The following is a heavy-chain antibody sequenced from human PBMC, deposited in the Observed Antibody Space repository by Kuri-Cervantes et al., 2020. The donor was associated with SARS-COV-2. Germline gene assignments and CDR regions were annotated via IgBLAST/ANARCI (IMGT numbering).Heavy chain of an antibody. CDR1: GGTFSSYA. D-gene: IGHD5-24*01. Sequence: SVKVSCKASGGTFSSYAISWVRQAPGQGLEWMGGIIPIFGTANYAQKFQGRVTITTDEPTSTAYMELSSLRSEDTAVYYCARDLGDGYNFAGDAFDIWGQGTMVTVSS. CDR2: IIPIFGTA. CDR3: ARDLGDGYNFAGDAFDI. V-gene: IGHV1-69*05. J-gene: IGHJ3*02.